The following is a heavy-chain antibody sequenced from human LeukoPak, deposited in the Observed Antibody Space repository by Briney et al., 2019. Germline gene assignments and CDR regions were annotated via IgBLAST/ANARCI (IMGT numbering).Heavy chain of an antibody. Sequence: GGSLRLSCAASGFTFSSYAMSWVRQAPGKGLEWVSAISGSGGSTYYADSVKGRFTISGDNSKNTLYLQMNSLRAEDTAVYYCAKDLQGSYSYNWFDPWGQGTLVTVSS. CDR3: AKDLQGSYSYNWFDP. J-gene: IGHJ5*02. CDR2: ISGSGGST. CDR1: GFTFSSYA. V-gene: IGHV3-23*01. D-gene: IGHD1-26*01.